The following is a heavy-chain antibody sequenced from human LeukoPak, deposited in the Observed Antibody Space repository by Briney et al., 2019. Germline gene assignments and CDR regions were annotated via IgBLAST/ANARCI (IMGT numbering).Heavy chain of an antibody. CDR2: INSDGSST. J-gene: IGHJ4*02. Sequence: GGSLRLSCAASGFTFSSYAMSWVRQAPGKGLEWVSRINSDGSSTTYADSVKGRFTISRDNAKNTLYLQMNSLRAEDTAVYYCARDHCSSTSCYLSAYYFDYWGQGTLVTVSS. CDR1: GFTFSSYA. CDR3: ARDHCSSTSCYLSAYYFDY. V-gene: IGHV3-74*01. D-gene: IGHD2-2*01.